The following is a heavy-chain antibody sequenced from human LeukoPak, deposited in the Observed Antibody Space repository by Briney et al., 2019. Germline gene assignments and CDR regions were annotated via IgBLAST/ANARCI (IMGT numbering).Heavy chain of an antibody. CDR3: LLVGTTTQPPDY. CDR1: GFTFSNYW. CDR2: IDIDGSTT. V-gene: IGHV3-74*01. J-gene: IGHJ4*02. Sequence: QPGGSLRLSCAASGFTFSNYWMHWVRQAPGKGLVWFSRIDIDGSTTNYADSVRGRFTISRDNAKDTVYLQMNRLRVEDTAVYYCLLVGTTTQPPDYWGQGTLVTVSS. D-gene: IGHD1-26*01.